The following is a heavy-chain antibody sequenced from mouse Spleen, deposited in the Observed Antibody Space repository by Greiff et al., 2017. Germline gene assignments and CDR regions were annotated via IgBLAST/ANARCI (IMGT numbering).Heavy chain of an antibody. J-gene: IGHJ4*01. Sequence: QVQLKESGAELVRPGASVKLSCKASGYTFTDYYINWVKQRPGQGLEWIARIYPGSGNTYYNEKFKGKATLTAEKSSSTAYMQLSSLTSEDSAVYFCAREAYGNYAHYYAMDYWGQGTSVTVSS. D-gene: IGHD2-1*01. CDR3: AREAYGNYAHYYAMDY. CDR1: GYTFTDYY. V-gene: IGHV1-76*01. CDR2: IYPGSGNT.